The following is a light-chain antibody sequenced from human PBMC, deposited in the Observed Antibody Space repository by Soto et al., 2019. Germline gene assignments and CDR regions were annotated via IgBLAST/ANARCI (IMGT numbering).Light chain of an antibody. CDR3: QQYNSFT. Sequence: DIQMTQSPSTLFASVGDRVTITCRASQSISSWLAWYQQKPGKAPKLLIYDASSLESGVPSRFSGSGSGTEFTLTISSLQPDDFATYHCQQYNSFTFGGGTKVDIK. CDR1: QSISSW. J-gene: IGKJ4*01. CDR2: DAS. V-gene: IGKV1-5*01.